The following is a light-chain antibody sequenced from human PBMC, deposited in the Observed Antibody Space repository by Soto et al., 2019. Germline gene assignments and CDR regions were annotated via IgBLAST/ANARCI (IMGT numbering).Light chain of an antibody. CDR3: QQYNTYSWT. CDR1: QDISGW. J-gene: IGKJ1*01. CDR2: AAS. V-gene: IGKV1D-12*01. Sequence: DIQMTQSPSSVSASVGDRVTITCRASQDISGWLAWFQQKPGKAPNLLIYAASILQSGVPSRFSGSGSGTDFTLTITYLQPEDFATYYCQQYNTYSWTFGQGTKVDIK.